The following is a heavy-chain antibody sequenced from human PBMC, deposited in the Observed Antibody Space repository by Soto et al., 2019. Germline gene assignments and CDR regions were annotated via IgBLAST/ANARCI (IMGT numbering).Heavy chain of an antibody. J-gene: IGHJ4*02. Sequence: GGSLRLSCVGSGFTFSDHYIDWVRQAPGKGLEWVGRIRKQANIYTTHYAASVKGRFTISRDDPKNSLYLQMNSLKTEDTAVYYCARSGSSTSCYDYWGQGTLVTVSA. CDR1: GFTFSDHY. V-gene: IGHV3-72*01. CDR2: IRKQANIYTT. D-gene: IGHD2-2*01. CDR3: ARSGSSTSCYDY.